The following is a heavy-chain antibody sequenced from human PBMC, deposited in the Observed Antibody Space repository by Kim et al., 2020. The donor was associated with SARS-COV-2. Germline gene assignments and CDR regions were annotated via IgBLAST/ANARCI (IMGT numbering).Heavy chain of an antibody. Sequence: GGSLRLSCAASGFTFSSYGMHWVRQAPGKGLEWVAVIWYDGSNKYYADSVKGRFTISRDNSKNTLYLQMNSLRAEDTAVYYCARGRDYGDFTPQLDYWGQGTLVTVSS. V-gene: IGHV3-33*08. J-gene: IGHJ4*02. CDR2: IWYDGSNK. CDR1: GFTFSSYG. D-gene: IGHD4-17*01. CDR3: ARGRDYGDFTPQLDY.